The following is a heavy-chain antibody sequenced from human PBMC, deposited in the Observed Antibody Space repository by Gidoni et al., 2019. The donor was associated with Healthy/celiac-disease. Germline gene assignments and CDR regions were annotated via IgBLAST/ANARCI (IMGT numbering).Heavy chain of an antibody. Sequence: QVQLAESGGGVVQPGRSLRLSCAASGFTFSSYGMHWVRQAPGKGLEWVAVIWYDGSNKYYADSVKGRITISRDNSKNTLYLQMNSLRAEDTAVYYCARDTPVRGLDYWGQGTLVTVSS. CDR2: IWYDGSNK. J-gene: IGHJ4*02. V-gene: IGHV3-33*01. CDR1: GFTFSSYG. CDR3: ARDTPVRGLDY. D-gene: IGHD3-16*02.